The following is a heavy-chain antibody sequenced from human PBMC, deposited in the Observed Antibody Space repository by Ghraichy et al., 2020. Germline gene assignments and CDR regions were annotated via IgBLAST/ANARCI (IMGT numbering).Heavy chain of an antibody. J-gene: IGHJ4*02. Sequence: ASVKVSCKASGYTFTNYGMNWVRQAPGQGLEWMGWINTNTGNPTYAQGFTGRFVFSLDTSVSTAHLQINSLQAEDTAVYYCARKCARSSTSCFAEGDYWGQGTLVTVSS. V-gene: IGHV7-4-1*02. CDR1: GYTFTNYG. CDR3: ARKCARSSTSCFAEGDY. D-gene: IGHD2-2*01. CDR2: INTNTGNP.